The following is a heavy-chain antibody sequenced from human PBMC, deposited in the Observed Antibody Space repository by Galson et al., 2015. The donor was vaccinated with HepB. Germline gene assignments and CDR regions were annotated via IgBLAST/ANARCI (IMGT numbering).Heavy chain of an antibody. J-gene: IGHJ4*02. V-gene: IGHV3-9*01. D-gene: IGHD3-3*01. CDR3: AKGAAFDDFWSGYPDPYFNY. Sequence: LRLSCAASGFTFDDYAMHWVRQAPGKGLEWVSGISWNSGSIGYADSVKGRFTISRDNAKNSLYLQMNSLRAEDTALYYCAKGAAFDDFWSGYPDPYFNYWGQGTLVTVSS. CDR2: ISWNSGSI. CDR1: GFTFDDYA.